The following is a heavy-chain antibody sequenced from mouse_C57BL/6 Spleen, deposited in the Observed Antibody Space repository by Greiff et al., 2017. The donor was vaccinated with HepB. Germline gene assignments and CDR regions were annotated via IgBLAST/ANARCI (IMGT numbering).Heavy chain of an antibody. CDR3: ARGGYFDY. J-gene: IGHJ2*01. CDR2: IYPGDGDT. CDR1: GYAFSSSW. Sequence: QVQLQQSGPELVKPGASVKISCKASGYAFSSSWMNWVKQRPGKGLEWIGRIYPGDGDTNCNGKFKGKATLTADKSSSTAYMQLSSLTSEDSAVYFCARGGYFDYWGQGTTLTVSS. V-gene: IGHV1-82*01.